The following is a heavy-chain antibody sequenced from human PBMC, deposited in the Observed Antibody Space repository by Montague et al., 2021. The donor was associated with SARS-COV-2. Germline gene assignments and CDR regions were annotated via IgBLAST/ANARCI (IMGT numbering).Heavy chain of an antibody. CDR1: GRSITRNYY. V-gene: IGHV4-39*07. CDR3: ARVGRGSSWYEVAFDI. D-gene: IGHD6-13*01. Sequence: SETLSLTCTVSGRSITRNYYWGWIRQPPGKGLEWVGNIYYSGTTFINPSLESRVTISVDTSKNQFSLKLSSVAAADTAVYYCARVGRGSSWYEVAFDIWGQGTMVTVSS. J-gene: IGHJ3*02. CDR2: IYYSGTT.